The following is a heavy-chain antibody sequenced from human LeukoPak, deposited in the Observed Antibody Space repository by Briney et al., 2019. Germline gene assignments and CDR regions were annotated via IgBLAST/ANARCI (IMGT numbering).Heavy chain of an antibody. CDR1: GGTFSSYA. CDR2: IIPIFGTA. J-gene: IGHJ3*02. V-gene: IGHV1-69*13. D-gene: IGHD5-24*01. CDR3: ARSRDGYNWDAFDI. Sequence: GASVKVSCKASGGTFSSYAISWVRQAPGQGLEWMGGIIPIFGTANYAQKFQGRVTITADESTSTAYMELSSLRSEDTAVYYCARSRDGYNWDAFDIWGQGTMVTVSS.